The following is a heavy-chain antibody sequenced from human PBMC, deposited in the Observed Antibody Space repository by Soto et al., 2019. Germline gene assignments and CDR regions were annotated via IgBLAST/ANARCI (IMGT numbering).Heavy chain of an antibody. D-gene: IGHD1-26*01. Sequence: GGSLRLSCAASGFTFSSYGMHWVRQAPGKGLEWVAVIWCDGSNKYYADSVKGRFTISRDNSTHTLYLQMNRLRAEDTAVYYCTRRWALRAFDSWGQGTLVTVSS. CDR3: TRRWALRAFDS. V-gene: IGHV3-33*01. J-gene: IGHJ4*02. CDR1: GFTFSSYG. CDR2: IWCDGSNK.